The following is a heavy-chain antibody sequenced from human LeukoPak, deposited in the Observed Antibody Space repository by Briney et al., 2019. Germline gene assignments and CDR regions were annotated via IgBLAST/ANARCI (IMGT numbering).Heavy chain of an antibody. J-gene: IGHJ4*02. CDR1: QFIFSNYW. D-gene: IGHD6-19*01. CDR2: IKQDGSEK. CDR3: ARGWGAVAVRLDY. V-gene: IGHV3-7*01. Sequence: GGSLRLSCAASQFIFSNYWMSWVRQAPGKGLEWVANIKQDGSEKYYVDSVKGRFTISRDNAKNSLYLQMNSLRAEDTAVYYCARGWGAVAVRLDYWGQGTLVTVSS.